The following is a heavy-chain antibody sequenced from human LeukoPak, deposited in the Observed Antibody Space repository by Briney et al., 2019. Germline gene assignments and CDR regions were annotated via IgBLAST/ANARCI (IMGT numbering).Heavy chain of an antibody. V-gene: IGHV3-23*01. CDR3: ARSIVGATKLDY. J-gene: IGHJ4*02. CDR2: ISGSGGST. CDR1: GFTFSSYA. Sequence: GGSLRLSCAASGFTFSSYAMSWVRQAPGKGLEWVSAISGSGGSTYYADSVKGRFTISRDNSKNTLYLQMNSLRAEDTAVYYCARSIVGATKLDYWGQGTLVTVSS. D-gene: IGHD1-26*01.